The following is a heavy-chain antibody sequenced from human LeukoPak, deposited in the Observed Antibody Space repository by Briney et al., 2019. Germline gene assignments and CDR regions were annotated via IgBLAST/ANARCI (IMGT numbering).Heavy chain of an antibody. D-gene: IGHD3-22*01. CDR3: ARPAYYYDNGLAFDI. Sequence: ASVKVSCKASGYTFTSYGISWVRQAPGQGLEWMGWTSAYNGNTNYAQKLQGRVTMTTDTSTSTAYMELRSLRSDDTAVYYCARPAYYYDNGLAFDIWGQGTMVTVSS. CDR1: GYTFTSYG. J-gene: IGHJ3*02. V-gene: IGHV1-18*01. CDR2: TSAYNGNT.